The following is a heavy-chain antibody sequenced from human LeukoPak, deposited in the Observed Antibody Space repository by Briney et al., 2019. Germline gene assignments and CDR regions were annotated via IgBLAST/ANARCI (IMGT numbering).Heavy chain of an antibody. J-gene: IGHJ6*03. CDR2: IYYSGST. Sequence: PSETLSLTCTVSGGSISSYYWSWIRQPPGKGLEWIGYIYYSGSTNYNPSLKSRVAMSVDTSKNQFSLKLSSVTAADTAVYYCARNRGSTVITDQYYYYYMDVWGKGTTVTVSS. V-gene: IGHV4-59*12. D-gene: IGHD4-11*01. CDR3: ARNRGSTVITDQYYYYYMDV. CDR1: GGSISSYY.